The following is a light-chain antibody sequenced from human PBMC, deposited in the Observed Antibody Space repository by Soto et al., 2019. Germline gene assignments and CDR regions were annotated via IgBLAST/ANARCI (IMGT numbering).Light chain of an antibody. J-gene: IGKJ2*01. CDR1: QSISTI. V-gene: IGKV1-39*01. Sequence: DFQITQPHSSFFESVGARVTITCRASQSISTILNWYQQKPGKAPKLLIYAASSLQSGVPSRFSGSGSGTDFTLTISSLQPEDFATYYCQQSYSTLYTFGQGTKLEIK. CDR3: QQSYSTLYT. CDR2: AAS.